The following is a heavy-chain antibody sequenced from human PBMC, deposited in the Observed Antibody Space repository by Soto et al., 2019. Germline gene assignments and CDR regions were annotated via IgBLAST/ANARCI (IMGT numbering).Heavy chain of an antibody. V-gene: IGHV5-51*01. CDR1: GYSFTSYW. Sequence: GESLKISCKGSGYSFTSYWIGWVRQMPGKGLEWMGIIYPGDSDTRYSPSFQGQVTISADKSISTAYLQWSSLKASDTAMYYCARQQGYCSGGSCYEWGLSYYYGMDVWGQGTTVTVS. J-gene: IGHJ6*02. CDR3: ARQQGYCSGGSCYEWGLSYYYGMDV. CDR2: IYPGDSDT. D-gene: IGHD2-15*01.